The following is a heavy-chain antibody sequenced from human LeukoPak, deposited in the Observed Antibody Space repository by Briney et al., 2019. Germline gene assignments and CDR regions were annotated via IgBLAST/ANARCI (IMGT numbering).Heavy chain of an antibody. J-gene: IGHJ4*02. CDR3: AKARVGGWLVLGFDY. Sequence: PGRSLRLSCAASRFTFDDYAMHWVRQAPGKGLEWVSGISWNSGSIGYADSVKGRFTISRDNAKNSLYLQMNSLRAEDTALYYCAKARVGGWLVLGFDYWGQGTLVTVSS. CDR2: ISWNSGSI. V-gene: IGHV3-9*01. CDR1: RFTFDDYA. D-gene: IGHD6-19*01.